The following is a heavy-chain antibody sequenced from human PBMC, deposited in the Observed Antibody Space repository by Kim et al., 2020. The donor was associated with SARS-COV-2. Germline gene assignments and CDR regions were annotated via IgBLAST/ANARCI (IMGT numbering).Heavy chain of an antibody. D-gene: IGHD3-10*01. Sequence: GGSLRLSCAASGFTFSSYGMHWVRQAPGKGLEWVAFVWYDGTNKYYADSVKGRFTVSRNTSNLFLQMNSLRVEDTAMDYCARGLPARAMVRGAKFDYCG. J-gene: IGHJ4*01. CDR3: ARGLPARAMVRGAKFDY. CDR2: VWYDGTNK. V-gene: IGHV3-33*01. CDR1: GFTFSSYG.